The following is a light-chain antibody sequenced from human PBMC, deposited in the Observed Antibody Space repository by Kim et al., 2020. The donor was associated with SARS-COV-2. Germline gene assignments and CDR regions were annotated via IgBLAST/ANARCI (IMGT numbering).Light chain of an antibody. CDR2: AAS. Sequence: YASVGNRVTIACPARQGIGNWLSWYQQIPGKATKLLIYAASLLASGAASRFSSSASGTEFTLTISSLQPDDFATYCYQEDNGDSYTFGQGTKLEI. CDR3: QEDNGDSYT. CDR1: QGIGNW. V-gene: IGKV1-5*01. J-gene: IGKJ2*01.